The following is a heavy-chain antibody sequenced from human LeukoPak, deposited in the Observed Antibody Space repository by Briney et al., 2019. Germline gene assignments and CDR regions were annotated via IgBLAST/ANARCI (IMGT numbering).Heavy chain of an antibody. Sequence: GASVKVSCKASGGTFSSYAISWVRQAPGQGLEWMGRIIPILGIANYAQKFQGRVTITADKSTSTAYMELSSLRSEDTAVYYCARANDFWSGYYCYWGQGTLVTVSS. CDR2: IIPILGIA. V-gene: IGHV1-69*04. CDR1: GGTFSSYA. CDR3: ARANDFWSGYYCY. J-gene: IGHJ4*02. D-gene: IGHD3-3*01.